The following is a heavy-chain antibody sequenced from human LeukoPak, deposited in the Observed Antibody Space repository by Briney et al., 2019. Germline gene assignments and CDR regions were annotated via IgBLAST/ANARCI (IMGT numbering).Heavy chain of an antibody. V-gene: IGHV3-9*01. CDR3: AKGRRLAVAGAFDY. D-gene: IGHD6-19*01. J-gene: IGHJ4*02. CDR1: GFTFDDYA. Sequence: PGWSLRLSCAASGFTFDDYAMHWVRQAPGKGLEWVSGISWNSGSIGYADSVKGRFTISRDNAKNSLYLQMNSLRAEDTALYYCAKGRRLAVAGAFDYWGQGTLVTVSS. CDR2: ISWNSGSI.